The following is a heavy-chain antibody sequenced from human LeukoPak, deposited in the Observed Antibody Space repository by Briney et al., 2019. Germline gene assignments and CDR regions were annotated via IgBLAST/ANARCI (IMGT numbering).Heavy chain of an antibody. D-gene: IGHD6-6*01. CDR2: INPSGGST. J-gene: IGHJ4*02. Sequence: ASVKVSCKASGYTFTSYYMHWVRQAPGQGLEWVGIINPSGGSTSYAQKFQGRVTMTRDTSTSTVYMELSSLRSADTAVYSCARPYSSSLVIFDSWGQGTLVTVSS. V-gene: IGHV1-46*01. CDR3: ARPYSSSLVIFDS. CDR1: GYTFTSYY.